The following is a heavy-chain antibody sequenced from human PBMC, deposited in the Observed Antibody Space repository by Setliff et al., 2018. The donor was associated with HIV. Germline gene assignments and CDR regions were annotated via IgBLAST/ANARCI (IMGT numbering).Heavy chain of an antibody. CDR3: ARGMDLEQLTYYYYYGMDV. V-gene: IGHV1-2*04. J-gene: IGHJ6*02. CDR1: GYSFTDYY. CDR2: INPKSDGT. D-gene: IGHD6-13*01. Sequence: GASVKVSCKASGYSFTDYYIHWVRQAPGQGLEWMGWINPKSDGTNYAQKFQGWITMTRDTSISTAYMELSRLRSDDTAVYYCARGMDLEQLTYYYYYGMDVWGQGTTVTVSS.